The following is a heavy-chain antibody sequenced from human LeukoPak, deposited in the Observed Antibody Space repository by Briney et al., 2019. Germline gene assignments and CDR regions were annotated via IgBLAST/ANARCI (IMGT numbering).Heavy chain of an antibody. V-gene: IGHV3-30*19. D-gene: IGHD2-21*01. Sequence: PGGSLRLSCAASGFTFSSYGMHWVRQAPGKGLEWVAVIWYDGSNKYYADSVKGRFTISRDNSKNTLYLQMNSLRAEDTAVYYCARVQNSYYYYYGMDVWGQGTTVTVSS. CDR3: ARVQNSYYYYYGMDV. CDR2: IWYDGSNK. CDR1: GFTFSSYG. J-gene: IGHJ6*02.